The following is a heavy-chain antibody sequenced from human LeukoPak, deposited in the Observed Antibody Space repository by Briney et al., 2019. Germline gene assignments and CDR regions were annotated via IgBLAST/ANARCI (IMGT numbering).Heavy chain of an antibody. V-gene: IGHV6-1*01. CDR1: GDSVSNNIAV. CDR2: TFYRSKWFN. J-gene: IGHJ6*02. Sequence: SQTLSLTCAISGDSVSNNIAVWNWVRQSPSRGLEWLGRTFYRSKWFNEYAESVKSRITLNSDTSKNQFSLQLNSVTPDDTAVYYCGRSLTWHYGLDVWGQGTTVIVSS. D-gene: IGHD4-23*01. CDR3: GRSLTWHYGLDV.